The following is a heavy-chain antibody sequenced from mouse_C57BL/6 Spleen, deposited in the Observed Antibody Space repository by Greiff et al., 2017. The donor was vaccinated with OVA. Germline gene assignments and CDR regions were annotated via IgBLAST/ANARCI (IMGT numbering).Heavy chain of an antibody. J-gene: IGHJ3*01. CDR2: IDPSDSET. CDR1: GYTFTSYW. D-gene: IGHD2-4*01. Sequence: VQLQQSGAELVRPGSSVKLSCKASGYTFTSYWMHWVKQRPIQGLEWIGNIDPSDSETHYNQKFKDKATLTVDKSSSTAYMQLSSLTSEDSAVYYCARRNYDYDEAWFAYWGQGTLVTVSA. CDR3: ARRNYDYDEAWFAY. V-gene: IGHV1-52*01.